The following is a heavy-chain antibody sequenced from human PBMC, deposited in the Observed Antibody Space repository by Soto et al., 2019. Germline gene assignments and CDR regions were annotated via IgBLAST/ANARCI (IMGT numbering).Heavy chain of an antibody. CDR2: IYYSGST. CDR3: ARVVYDSSGYYYPYFDY. Sequence: SETLSLTCTVSGGSVSSGSYYWSWIRQPPGKGLEWIGYIYYSGSTNYNPSLKSRVTISVDTSKNQFSLKLSSVTAADTAVYYCARVVYDSSGYYYPYFDYWGQGTLVTVSS. V-gene: IGHV4-61*01. CDR1: GGSVSSGSYY. J-gene: IGHJ4*02. D-gene: IGHD3-22*01.